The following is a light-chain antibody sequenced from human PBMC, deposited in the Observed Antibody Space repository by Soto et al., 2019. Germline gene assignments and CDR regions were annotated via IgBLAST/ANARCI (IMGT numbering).Light chain of an antibody. CDR3: SSYPSSSTWV. J-gene: IGLJ3*02. CDR2: DVS. CDR1: SSDVGGYNY. Sequence: QSALTQPASVSGSPGQSIAISCTGTSSDVGGYNYVSWYQQHPVKTPNLMIYDVSNRPSGVSNRFSGSKSGNTASLTISGLQAEDEADYYCSSYPSSSTWVFGGGTKLT. V-gene: IGLV2-14*01.